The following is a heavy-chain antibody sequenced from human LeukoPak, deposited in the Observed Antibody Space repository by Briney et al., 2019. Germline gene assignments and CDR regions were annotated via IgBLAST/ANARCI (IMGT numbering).Heavy chain of an antibody. V-gene: IGHV4-39*07. Sequence: SETLSLTCTVSGDSISSSSSYWGWNRQPPGEGLEWIGSIYHSGSTYYNPSLKSRVTISVDTSKNQFSLKLSSVTAADTAVYYCARVGYSGYLGDYWGQGTLVTVSS. CDR1: GDSISSSSSY. CDR2: IYHSGST. D-gene: IGHD5-12*01. CDR3: ARVGYSGYLGDY. J-gene: IGHJ4*02.